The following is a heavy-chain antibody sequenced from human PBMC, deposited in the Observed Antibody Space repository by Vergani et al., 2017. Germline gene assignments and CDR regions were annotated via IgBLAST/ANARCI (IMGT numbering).Heavy chain of an antibody. CDR3: GRGIYNYN. V-gene: IGHV3-23*04. J-gene: IGHJ4*02. D-gene: IGHD1-1*01. Sequence: EVQVVESGGGVVQPGGSLRLSCVASGFTFSSHAMSWVRQGHGQGLEWVSSIKNTGDSTHYADSVKGRFTISRDNSKNTLLLQMNSLRVEETAVYYCGRGIYNYNWGQGTLVTVSS. CDR2: IKNTGDST. CDR1: GFTFSSHA.